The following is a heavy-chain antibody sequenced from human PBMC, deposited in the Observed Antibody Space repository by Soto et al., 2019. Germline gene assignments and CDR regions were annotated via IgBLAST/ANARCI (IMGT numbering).Heavy chain of an antibody. D-gene: IGHD2-15*01. V-gene: IGHV4-31*03. CDR2: IYYSGST. Sequence: SETLSLTCTVSGGSISSGGYYWSWIRQHPGKGLEWIGYIYYSGSTYYNPSLRSRVTISVDTSKNQFSLKLSSVTAADTAVYYCARGGCSGGSCYSNNGYFDLWGRGTLVTVSS. CDR3: ARGGCSGGSCYSNNGYFDL. CDR1: GGSISSGGYY. J-gene: IGHJ2*01.